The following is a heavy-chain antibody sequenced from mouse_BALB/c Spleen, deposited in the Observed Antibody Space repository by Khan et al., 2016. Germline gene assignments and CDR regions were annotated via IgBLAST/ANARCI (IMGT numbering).Heavy chain of an antibody. CDR2: ISNKANGYTT. V-gene: IGHV7-3*02. CDR3: PRDGYYPYAMDY. J-gene: IGHJ4*01. Sequence: EVELVESGGDLVQPGGSLRLSCATSGFTFTDYYMSWVRQPPGKALEWLGFISNKANGYTTEYSASVKGRFTISRDNSQSILYLQMNTLRAEDSATYYCPRDGYYPYAMDYWGPGTSVTVSS. CDR1: GFTFTDYY. D-gene: IGHD2-3*01.